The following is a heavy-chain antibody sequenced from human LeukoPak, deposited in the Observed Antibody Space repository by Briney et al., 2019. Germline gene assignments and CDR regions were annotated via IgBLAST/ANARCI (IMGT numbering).Heavy chain of an antibody. V-gene: IGHV5-51*01. CDR3: ALGARDDAFDI. CDR1: GYRFTSYW. CDR2: IYPCDSDP. Sequence: GESLKISCKGSGYRFTSYWIGWARQMPGKGLVWMGIIYPCDSDPRYRPSFQGQVTFSADKSISTAYLQWSSLKASDTAMYYCALGARDDAFDIWGQGTMVTVSS. J-gene: IGHJ3*02. D-gene: IGHD4/OR15-4a*01.